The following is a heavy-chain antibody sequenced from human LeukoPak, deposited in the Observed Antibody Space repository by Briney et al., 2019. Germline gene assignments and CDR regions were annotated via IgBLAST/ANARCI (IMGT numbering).Heavy chain of an antibody. J-gene: IGHJ4*02. V-gene: IGHV4-4*07. Sequence: LETLSLTCTVSGGSLSSFYWSWFRQPAGKGLEWIGRIYSSGSTNYNPSLKSRLTMSVDTSKNQFSLRLSSVTAADTAVYYCARVRDNSGYYPFDYWGQGILVTVSS. CDR1: GGSLSSFY. D-gene: IGHD3-22*01. CDR2: IYSSGST. CDR3: ARVRDNSGYYPFDY.